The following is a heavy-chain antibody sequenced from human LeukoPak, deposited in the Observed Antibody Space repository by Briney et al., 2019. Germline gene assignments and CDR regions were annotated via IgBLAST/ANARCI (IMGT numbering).Heavy chain of an antibody. V-gene: IGHV3-7*01. D-gene: IGHD4-17*01. CDR1: GFTFSSYW. Sequence: PGGSLRLSCTASGFTFSSYWMSWVRQAPGKGLEWVANIKQDGSEKYYVDSVKGRFTISRDNAKNSLYLQMNSLRAEDTAVYYCARERFGSGDSSYYMDVWGKGTTVTVSS. CDR3: ARERFGSGDSSYYMDV. J-gene: IGHJ6*03. CDR2: IKQDGSEK.